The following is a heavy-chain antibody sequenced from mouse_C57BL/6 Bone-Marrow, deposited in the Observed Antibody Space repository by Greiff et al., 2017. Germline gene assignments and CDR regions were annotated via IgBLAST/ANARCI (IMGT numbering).Heavy chain of an antibody. CDR1: AYTFTSYW. J-gene: IGHJ2*01. D-gene: IGHD1-1*01. CDR2: IDPSDSYT. Sequence: QVQLQQPGAELVMPGASVKLSCKASAYTFTSYWMHWVKQRPGQGLEWIGEIDPSDSYTNYNQKFKGKSTLTVAKSSSTAYKQLSSLTSEDSAVYYCARDGSSLDYWGQGTTLTVSS. CDR3: ARDGSSLDY. V-gene: IGHV1-69*01.